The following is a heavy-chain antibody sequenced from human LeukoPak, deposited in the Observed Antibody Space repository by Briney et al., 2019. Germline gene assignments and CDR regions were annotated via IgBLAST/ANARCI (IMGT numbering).Heavy chain of an antibody. CDR2: IYYSGST. CDR3: ARDLQYYYDSSGYWGAFDI. Sequence: PSETLSLTCTVSGGSISSYYWSWIRQPPGKGLEWIGYIYYSGSTNYNPSLKSRVTISVDTSKNQFSLKLSSVTAADTAVYYCARDLQYYYDSSGYWGAFDIWGQGTMVTVSS. V-gene: IGHV4-59*01. CDR1: GGSISSYY. D-gene: IGHD3-22*01. J-gene: IGHJ3*02.